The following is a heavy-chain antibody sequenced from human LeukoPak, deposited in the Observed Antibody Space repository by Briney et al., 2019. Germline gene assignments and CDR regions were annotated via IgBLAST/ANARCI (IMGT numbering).Heavy chain of an antibody. D-gene: IGHD3-3*01. V-gene: IGHV4-34*01. CDR1: GGSFSGYY. J-gene: IGHJ5*02. CDR2: INHSGST. Sequence: PSETLSLTCAVYGGSFSGYYWSWIRQPPGKGLEWIGDINHSGSTNYNPSLKSRVIISVATSKNQFSLKLSSVTAADTAVYYCARDQRGEYDFWSGYSLFWFDPWGQGTLVTVSS. CDR3: ARDQRGEYDFWSGYSLFWFDP.